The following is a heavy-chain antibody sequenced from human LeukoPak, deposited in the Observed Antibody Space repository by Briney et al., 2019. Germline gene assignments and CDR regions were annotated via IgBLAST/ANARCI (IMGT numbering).Heavy chain of an antibody. Sequence: SGTLSLTCAVSGAPISSNNWWWSWVRQPPGKGLEWIGEIYHSGSTNYNPSLKSRVTISVDTSKNQFSLKLSSVTAADTAVYYCARGSPPYHDSSDYYGTFDYWGQGTLVTVSS. V-gene: IGHV4-4*02. CDR3: ARGSPPYHDSSDYYGTFDY. CDR1: GAPISSNNW. CDR2: IYHSGST. D-gene: IGHD3-22*01. J-gene: IGHJ4*02.